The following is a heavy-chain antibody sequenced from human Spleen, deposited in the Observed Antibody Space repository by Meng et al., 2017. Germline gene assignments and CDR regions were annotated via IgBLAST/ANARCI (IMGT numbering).Heavy chain of an antibody. Sequence: QVQLVQSGSEVKNPGASVKVSCKASGYTFPDYWLHWVRRAPGQGLEWMGRINPKSGDTHYAQKFQARVTMTGDTSISTAYMELSGLRSDDTAMYYCARDEDISAAGKLFGDYWGQGTLVTVSS. D-gene: IGHD6-25*01. CDR3: ARDEDISAAGKLFGDY. V-gene: IGHV1-2*06. CDR1: GYTFPDYW. CDR2: INPKSGDT. J-gene: IGHJ4*02.